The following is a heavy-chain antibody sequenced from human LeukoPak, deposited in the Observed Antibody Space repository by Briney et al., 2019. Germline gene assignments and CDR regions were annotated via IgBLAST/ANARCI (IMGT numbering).Heavy chain of an antibody. Sequence: ASVKVSCKASGYTFTSYAMNWVRQAPGQGLEWMGWISASHGNTDYSHKLQGRVTMTIDSFTSTAYLELRSLRSDDTAVYYCAGTLGYCSSSFCYLKYWGQGTLVTVSS. CDR3: AGTLGYCSSSFCYLKY. V-gene: IGHV1-18*01. J-gene: IGHJ4*02. D-gene: IGHD2-2*01. CDR1: GYTFTSYA. CDR2: ISASHGNT.